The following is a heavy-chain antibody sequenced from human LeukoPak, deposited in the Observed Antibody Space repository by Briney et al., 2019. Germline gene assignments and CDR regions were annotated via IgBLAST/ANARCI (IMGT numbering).Heavy chain of an antibody. CDR2: ISGSGGST. Sequence: GSLILSCGASGFTFSSFGMSWVRQAPGKGLEWVSTISGSGGSTYYADSVKGRLTISRDNSKSTLYLQMNSLRAEDTAVYYCARDYSSRSYPRIYFDYWGQGTLVTVSS. CDR1: GFTFSSFG. V-gene: IGHV3-23*01. D-gene: IGHD3-10*01. J-gene: IGHJ4*02. CDR3: ARDYSSRSYPRIYFDY.